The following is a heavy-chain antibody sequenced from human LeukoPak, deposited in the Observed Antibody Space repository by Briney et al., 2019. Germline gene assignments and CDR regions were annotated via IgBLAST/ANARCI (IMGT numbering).Heavy chain of an antibody. D-gene: IGHD2-2*01. Sequence: GGSLRLSCTASGLTFSTSGFNWVRQAPGKGLEWVAYIGPTGSDRYHADSIKGRFTISRDNANNFLYLQMNSLRAEDTALYYCARDLGYCSSTSCLNWFDPWGQGTLVTVSS. CDR1: GLTFSTSG. J-gene: IGHJ5*02. CDR2: IGPTGSDR. V-gene: IGHV3-21*04. CDR3: ARDLGYCSSTSCLNWFDP.